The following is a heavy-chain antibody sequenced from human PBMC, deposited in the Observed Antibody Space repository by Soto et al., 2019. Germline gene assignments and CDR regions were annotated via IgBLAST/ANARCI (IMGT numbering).Heavy chain of an antibody. CDR1: GYSFTSYW. Sequence: EVQLVQSGAEVKKPGESLQISCKGSGYSFTSYWIGWVRQMPGKGLEWMGIIYPGDYDTRYSPSFQGQVTISADKSISTAYLQWSSLKASDTAMYYCARFGTVTTVASGGYWYFDLWGRGTLVTVSS. CDR2: IYPGDYDT. D-gene: IGHD4-4*01. CDR3: ARFGTVTTVASGGYWYFDL. J-gene: IGHJ2*01. V-gene: IGHV5-51*01.